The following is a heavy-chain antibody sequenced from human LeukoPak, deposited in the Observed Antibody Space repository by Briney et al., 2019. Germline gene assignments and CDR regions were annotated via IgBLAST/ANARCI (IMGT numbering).Heavy chain of an antibody. J-gene: IGHJ4*02. CDR3: ARGSLGTIAVAGTLDY. CDR2: K. V-gene: IGHV3-33*08. CDR1: GFTFSSYG. D-gene: IGHD6-19*01. Sequence: GGSLRLSCAASGFTFSSYGMHWVRQAPGKGLEWVAVKYYADSVKGRFTISRDNSKNTLYLQMNSLRAEDTAVYYCARGSLGTIAVAGTLDYWGQGILVTVSS.